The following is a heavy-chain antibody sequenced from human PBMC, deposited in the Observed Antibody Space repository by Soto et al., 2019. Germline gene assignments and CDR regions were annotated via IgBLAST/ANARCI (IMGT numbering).Heavy chain of an antibody. CDR3: ARVVQKDGGLLSNYYYGLDV. CDR1: GGSVSSGYYY. Sequence: KTSETLSLTCTVSGGSVSSGYYYWSWIRQPPGKGLEWIGYIYYSGSANYNPSLKSRVTISVDTSKNQFSLKLSSVTAADTAVYYCARVVQKDGGLLSNYYYGLDVWGQGTPVTVSS. D-gene: IGHD3-10*01. CDR2: IYYSGSA. J-gene: IGHJ6*02. V-gene: IGHV4-61*01.